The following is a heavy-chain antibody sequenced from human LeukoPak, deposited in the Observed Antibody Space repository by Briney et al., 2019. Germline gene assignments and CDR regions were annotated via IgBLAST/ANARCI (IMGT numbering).Heavy chain of an antibody. D-gene: IGHD3-3*01. J-gene: IGHJ6*03. Sequence: SETLSLTCAVYGGSFSGYYWSWIRQPPGKGLEWIGEINHSGSTNYNPSLKSRVTISVDTSKNQFSLKLSSVTAAGTAVYYCARDQFNYDFWSGYGSHYYYMDVWGKGTTVTVSS. CDR2: INHSGST. CDR3: ARDQFNYDFWSGYGSHYYYMDV. CDR1: GGSFSGYY. V-gene: IGHV4-34*01.